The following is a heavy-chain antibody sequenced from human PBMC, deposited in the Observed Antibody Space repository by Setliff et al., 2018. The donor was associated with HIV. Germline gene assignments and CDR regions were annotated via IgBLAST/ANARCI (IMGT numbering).Heavy chain of an antibody. J-gene: IGHJ2*01. V-gene: IGHV4-34*01. CDR3: ASDRYDSTSYYWYFDL. D-gene: IGHD3-22*01. CDR2: INYSGKT. CDR1: GGSFSGFY. Sequence: PSETLSLTCGISGGSFSGFYWAWIRQPPGKGLEWIGEINYSGKTNKNPSLKSRVTISADTSRTQFSLNLISVTAADTAVYYCASDRYDSTSYYWYFDLWGRGTLVTVSS.